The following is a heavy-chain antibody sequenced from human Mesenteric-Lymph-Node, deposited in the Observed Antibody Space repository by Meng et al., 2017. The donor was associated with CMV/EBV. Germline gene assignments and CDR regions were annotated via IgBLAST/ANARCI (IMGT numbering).Heavy chain of an antibody. V-gene: IGHV4-31*03. D-gene: IGHD4-17*01. Sequence: SVSGGSLGSGGYYWGWVRQHAGKGLEWIEYIYYSGSTYYNPSLKSRVTISVDTSKNQFSLKLSSVTAADTAVYYCASGSHDYGDYENWGQGTLVTVSS. J-gene: IGHJ4*02. CDR1: GGSLGSGGYY. CDR2: IYYSGST. CDR3: ASGSHDYGDYEN.